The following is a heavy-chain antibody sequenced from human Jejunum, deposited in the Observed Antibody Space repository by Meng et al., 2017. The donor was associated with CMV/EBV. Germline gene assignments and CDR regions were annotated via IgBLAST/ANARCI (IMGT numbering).Heavy chain of an antibody. CDR1: GGTLSNYI. Sequence: SGGTLSNYIISWVRQAPGQGLEWMGRIILILGTPNHAQKFQGRVSITADKSTSTVYMELNSLRSEDTAIYYCAGDISGNSYAYDQWGQGTLVTVSS. J-gene: IGHJ5*02. V-gene: IGHV1-69*08. CDR2: IILILGTP. D-gene: IGHD5-18*01. CDR3: AGDISGNSYAYDQ.